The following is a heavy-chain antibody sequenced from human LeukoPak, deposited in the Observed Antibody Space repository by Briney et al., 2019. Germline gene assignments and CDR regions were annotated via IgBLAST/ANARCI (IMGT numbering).Heavy chain of an antibody. CDR1: GGSISIYY. V-gene: IGHV4-4*07. D-gene: IGHD6-13*01. Sequence: SETLSLTCSVSGGSISIYYWSWIRQPAGKGLEWIGRIYTSGSTNYNPSLKSRVTMSVDTSKNQFSLTLNSVTAADTGVYYCARGYSSSWYLNWFDPWGQGTLVTVSS. CDR3: ARGYSSSWYLNWFDP. J-gene: IGHJ5*02. CDR2: IYTSGST.